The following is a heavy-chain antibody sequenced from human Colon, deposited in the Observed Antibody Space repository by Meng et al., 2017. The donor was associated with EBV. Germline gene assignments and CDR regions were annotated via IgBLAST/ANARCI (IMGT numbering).Heavy chain of an antibody. D-gene: IGHD1-26*01. J-gene: IGHJ4*02. CDR3: ARVAVGISSFDY. CDR1: GASFFGNSAA. Sequence: QLPTSVPVLVNPSQTLSHPCGISGASFFGNSAAWNWIRQYASRGLEWLGRTYYRSKWYNEYAVSVKSRITINPDTSKNQFSLQLYSVTPEDTAVYYCARVAVGISSFDYWGQGTLVTVSS. CDR2: TYYRSKWYN. V-gene: IGHV6-1*01.